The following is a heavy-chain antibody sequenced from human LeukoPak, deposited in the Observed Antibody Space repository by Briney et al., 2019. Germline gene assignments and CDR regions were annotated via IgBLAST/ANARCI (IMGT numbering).Heavy chain of an antibody. D-gene: IGHD2-2*01. J-gene: IGHJ4*02. CDR3: ARDQRYCSSSSYPWEPFDY. Sequence: QPGGSLRLSCAASGFTFSSYWMSWVRQAPGKGLEWVANIKQDGSEKYYVDSVKGRFTISRDNAKNSLYLQMNSLRAEDTAVYYCARDQRYCSSSSYPWEPFDYWGQGTLVTVSS. V-gene: IGHV3-7*05. CDR1: GFTFSSYW. CDR2: IKQDGSEK.